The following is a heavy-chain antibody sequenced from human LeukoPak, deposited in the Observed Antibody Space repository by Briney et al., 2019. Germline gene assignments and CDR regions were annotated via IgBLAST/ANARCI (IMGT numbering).Heavy chain of an antibody. CDR1: GFTFSSYA. D-gene: IGHD6-6*01. Sequence: QPGGSLRLSCAASGFTFSSYAMHWVRQAPGKGLKWVAVISYDGTNKYYADSVRGRFTISRDNSKNTLYLQMNSLRVDDTAMYYCARATYSTSHFSYYFDYWGQGTLVTVSS. CDR2: ISYDGTNK. J-gene: IGHJ4*02. CDR3: ARATYSTSHFSYYFDY. V-gene: IGHV3-30-3*01.